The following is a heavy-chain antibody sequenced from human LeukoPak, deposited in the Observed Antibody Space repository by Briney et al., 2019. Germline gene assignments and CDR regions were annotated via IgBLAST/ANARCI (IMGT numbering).Heavy chain of an antibody. CDR3: ASTKMCSYRVDSYDIGS. V-gene: IGHV3-7*01. J-gene: IGHJ5*02. CDR1: GFTSTNYW. Sequence: GGSLRLSCATSGFTSTNYWISWVRQAPGKGLEWVANIRRDGKEIGYVDSEKGRFTISTDHAKRSINLQMSSLRVEDTAVYYCASTKMCSYRVDSYDIGSWGKGTLV. CDR2: IRRDGKEI. D-gene: IGHD3-9*01.